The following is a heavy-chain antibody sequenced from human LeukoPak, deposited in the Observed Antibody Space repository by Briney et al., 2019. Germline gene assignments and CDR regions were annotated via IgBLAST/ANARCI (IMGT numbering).Heavy chain of an antibody. CDR3: ARHYCSSASCYSPYFDC. V-gene: IGHV6-1*01. CDR1: GDSVSSNSAA. J-gene: IGHJ4*02. Sequence: SQTLSLTCAISGDSVSSNSAAWNWIRQSPSRGLEWPGRTYYRSKWYNDYAVSVKSRISINPDTSKNQFSLQLNAVTPEDTAVYYCARHYCSSASCYSPYFDCWGQGTLVTVSS. D-gene: IGHD2-2*01. CDR2: TYYRSKWYN.